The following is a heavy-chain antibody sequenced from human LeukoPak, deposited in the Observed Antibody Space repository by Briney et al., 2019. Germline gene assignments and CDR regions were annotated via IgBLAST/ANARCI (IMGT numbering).Heavy chain of an antibody. V-gene: IGHV3-23*01. J-gene: IGHJ4*02. D-gene: IGHD5-18*01. CDR3: AKSFSGYSYGDDY. CDR2: ISGSGGST. Sequence: PGGSLRLSCAASGFTFSSYAMSWVRQAPGKGLEWISAISGSGGSTYYADSVKGRFTISRDNSKNTLYLQMNSLRAEDTAVYYCAKSFSGYSYGDDYWGQGTLVTVSS. CDR1: GFTFSSYA.